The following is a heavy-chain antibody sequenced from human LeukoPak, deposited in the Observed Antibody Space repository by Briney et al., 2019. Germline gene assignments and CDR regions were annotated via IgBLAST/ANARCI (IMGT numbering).Heavy chain of an antibody. D-gene: IGHD2-8*02. CDR3: ARAAEVLLSENHGAFDI. CDR2: IYTSGST. V-gene: IGHV4-4*07. J-gene: IGHJ3*02. Sequence: SETLSLTCTVSGGSISSYYWSWIRQPAGKGLEWIGRIYTSGSTNYNPSLKSRVTMSVDTSKNQFSLKLSSVTVADTAVYYCARAAEVLLSENHGAFDIWGQGTMVTVSS. CDR1: GGSISSYY.